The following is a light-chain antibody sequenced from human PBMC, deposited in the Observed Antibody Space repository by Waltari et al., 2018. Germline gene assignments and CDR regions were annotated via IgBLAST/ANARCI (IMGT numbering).Light chain of an antibody. J-gene: IGLJ3*02. Sequence: QSGPTQPPSASGAHGQRVTISCSGSSSNIGSYYVYWYQFPGTAPKLLIHDNNQRPSGVPDRFSGSKSGTSASLAISGLRSEDEADYYCAVWDDSLSGVVFGGGTKLTVL. CDR2: DNN. CDR1: SSNIGSYY. CDR3: AVWDDSLSGVV. V-gene: IGLV1-47*02.